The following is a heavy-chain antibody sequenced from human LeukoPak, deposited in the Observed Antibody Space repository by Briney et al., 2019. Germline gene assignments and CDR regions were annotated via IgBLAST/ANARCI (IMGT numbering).Heavy chain of an antibody. Sequence: SETLSLTRAVSPGSMDSGLYYWTWIRQPAGKGLEWIGRISNNGGTAYNPSLRSRVTITVDTSNNHLSLKLTSVTAADAAVYYCARETKDIYSPSWGLYDTYYYIDAWGKGTTVTVSS. J-gene: IGHJ6*03. CDR2: ISNNGGT. CDR3: ARETKDIYSPSWGLYDTYYYIDA. CDR1: PGSMDSGLYY. D-gene: IGHD5/OR15-5a*01. V-gene: IGHV4-61*02.